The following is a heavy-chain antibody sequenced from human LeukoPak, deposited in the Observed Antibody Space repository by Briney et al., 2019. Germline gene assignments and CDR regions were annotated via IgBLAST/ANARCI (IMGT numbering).Heavy chain of an antibody. CDR2: INHSGST. V-gene: IGHV4-34*01. D-gene: IGHD3-22*01. Sequence: SETLSLTCAVYGGSFSGYYWSWIRQPPGKGLEWIGEINHSGSTNYNPSLKSRVTISVDTSKNQFSLKLSSVTAADRAVYYCAREENRYYYDSSGPHGGDWFDPWGQGTLVTVSS. CDR1: GGSFSGYY. CDR3: AREENRYYYDSSGPHGGDWFDP. J-gene: IGHJ5*02.